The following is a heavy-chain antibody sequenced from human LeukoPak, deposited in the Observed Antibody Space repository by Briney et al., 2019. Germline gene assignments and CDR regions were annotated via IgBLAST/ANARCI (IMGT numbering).Heavy chain of an antibody. CDR3: ARIAAYCGGGCFANWFDP. V-gene: IGHV1-69*05. CDR2: IIPIFGTA. D-gene: IGHD2-21*02. Sequence: SVKVSCKASGGTFSSYAISWVRQAPGQGLEWMGGIIPIFGTANYAQKFQGRVTITTDESTSTAYMELSSLRSEDTAVYYCARIAAYCGGGCFANWFDPWGQGTLVTVSS. J-gene: IGHJ5*02. CDR1: GGTFSSYA.